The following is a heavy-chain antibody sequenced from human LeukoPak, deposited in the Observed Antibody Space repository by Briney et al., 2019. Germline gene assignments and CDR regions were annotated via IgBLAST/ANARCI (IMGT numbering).Heavy chain of an antibody. D-gene: IGHD4-17*01. J-gene: IGHJ4*02. CDR1: GFTFSNNA. Sequence: GGSLRLSCEGSGFTFSNNAMAWVRQAPGHGLEWVSAISSGGGSTYYADSVKGRFTISRDNSKNTLYLQMNSLRTEDTAVYYCAKDALRYGDYVPNYFDYWGQGTLVTVSS. V-gene: IGHV3-23*01. CDR2: ISSGGGST. CDR3: AKDALRYGDYVPNYFDY.